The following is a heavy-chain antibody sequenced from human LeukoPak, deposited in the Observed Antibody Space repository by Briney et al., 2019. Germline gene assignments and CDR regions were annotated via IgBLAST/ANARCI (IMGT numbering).Heavy chain of an antibody. D-gene: IGHD4-17*01. CDR1: GFTVSNNY. V-gene: IGHV3-53*01. Sequence: GGSLRLSCAASGFTVSNNYMSWVRQAPGKGLEWVSVIHSGGTTNYADSVQGRFTISRDNSKNTLYLQMNSLRAEDTAVYYCARTFMTTVTTFDYWGQGTLVTVSP. J-gene: IGHJ4*02. CDR3: ARTFMTTVTTFDY. CDR2: IHSGGTT.